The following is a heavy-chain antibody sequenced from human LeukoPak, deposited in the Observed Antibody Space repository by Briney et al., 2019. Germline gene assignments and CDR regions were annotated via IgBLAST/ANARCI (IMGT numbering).Heavy chain of an antibody. V-gene: IGHV1-2*02. J-gene: IGHJ4*02. CDR3: ARAKSWAFDY. CDR1: GYTFTAYY. CDR2: INPNGGGT. Sequence: ASVKVSCKASGYTFTAYYMHWVRQAPGQGLEWMGWINPNGGGTNYAQKFQGRVTMTRDTTISTAYMELSRLRSDDTAVYYCARAKSWAFDYWGPGTLATVSS. D-gene: IGHD6-13*01.